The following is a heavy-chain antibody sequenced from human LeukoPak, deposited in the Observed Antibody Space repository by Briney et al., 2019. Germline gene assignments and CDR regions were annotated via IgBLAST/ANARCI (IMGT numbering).Heavy chain of an antibody. J-gene: IGHJ6*02. D-gene: IGHD3-16*01. Sequence: ASVNVSCKASGYTFTGYYMHWVRPAPGQGLEWMGWINPNSGGTNYAQKFQGRVTMTRDTSISTAYMELSRLRSDDTAVYYCARGVKTVGDYYYGMDVWGQGTTVTVSS. CDR3: ARGVKTVGDYYYGMDV. CDR2: INPNSGGT. V-gene: IGHV1-2*02. CDR1: GYTFTGYY.